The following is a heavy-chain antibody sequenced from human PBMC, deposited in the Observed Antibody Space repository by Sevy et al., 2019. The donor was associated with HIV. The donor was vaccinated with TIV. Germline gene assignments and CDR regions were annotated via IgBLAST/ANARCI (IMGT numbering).Heavy chain of an antibody. Sequence: ASVKVSCKASGYTFTGYYMHWVRQAPGQGLEWMGWINPNSGGTNYAQKFQGWVTMTRDTSISTAYMELSRLRSDDTAVYYCARMGGVVVHPYFDYWGQGTLVIVSS. V-gene: IGHV1-2*04. CDR1: GYTFTGYY. CDR3: ARMGGVVVHPYFDY. D-gene: IGHD2-15*01. CDR2: INPNSGGT. J-gene: IGHJ4*02.